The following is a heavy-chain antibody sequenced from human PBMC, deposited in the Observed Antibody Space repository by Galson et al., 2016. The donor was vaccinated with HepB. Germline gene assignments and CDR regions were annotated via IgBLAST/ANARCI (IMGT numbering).Heavy chain of an antibody. J-gene: IGHJ4*02. D-gene: IGHD3-3*01. CDR1: GHTFTSYGTNYG. CDR2: TSPYNGNT. V-gene: IGHV1-18*01. Sequence: CKASGHTFTSYGTNYGISWVRQAPGQGLEWMGWTSPYNGNTNYAQNFRGRVTMTTDTSTSTAYMELRSLRSDDTAVYYCARVSRDFYFDYWGQGTLVTVSS. CDR3: ARVSRDFYFDY.